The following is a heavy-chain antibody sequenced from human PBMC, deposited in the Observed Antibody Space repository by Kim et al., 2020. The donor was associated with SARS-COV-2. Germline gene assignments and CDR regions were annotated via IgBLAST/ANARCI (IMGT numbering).Heavy chain of an antibody. J-gene: IGHJ6*02. CDR2: INHSGST. Sequence: INHSGSTNYTPSLKSRVTISVDTSKNQFSLKLSSVTAADTAVYYCARVFVWGQGTTVTVSS. V-gene: IGHV4-34*01. CDR3: ARVFV.